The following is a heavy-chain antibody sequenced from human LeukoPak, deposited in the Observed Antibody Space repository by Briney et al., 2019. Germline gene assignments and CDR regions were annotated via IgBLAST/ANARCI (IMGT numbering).Heavy chain of an antibody. CDR1: GFHFSIFS. CDR2: ISHDGTTA. J-gene: IGHJ1*01. D-gene: IGHD2-15*01. Sequence: GGSLRLSCVGSGFHFSIFSMDWVRQTPEKGLEWISYISHDGTTAYYADPVKGRFTISRENAKNSLYLQMDSLRAEDTAVYYCARSTGYCSDGNCYRYFQRWGQGTLVTVSS. V-gene: IGHV3-48*04. CDR3: ARSTGYCSDGNCYRYFQR.